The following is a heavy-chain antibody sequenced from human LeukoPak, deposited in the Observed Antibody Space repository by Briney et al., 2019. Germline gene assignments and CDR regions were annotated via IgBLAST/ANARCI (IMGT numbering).Heavy chain of an antibody. CDR2: INNDGSGK. CDR3: VRDDGDV. CDR1: GFTFTDFW. Sequence: GGSLRLPCTFSGFTFTDFWMKWVRQAPGKGLEWVASINNDGSGKYSVDSVRDRVTISRDNAKNSLHLQINSLTVEDTAIYYCVRDDGDVWGKGTTVTVSS. V-gene: IGHV3-7*03. J-gene: IGHJ6*04.